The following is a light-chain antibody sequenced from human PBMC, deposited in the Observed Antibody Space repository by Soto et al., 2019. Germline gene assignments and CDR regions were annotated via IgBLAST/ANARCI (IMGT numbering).Light chain of an antibody. CDR2: QAS. CDR1: QDISRS. J-gene: IGKJ2*01. Sequence: DIPMTQSPSTLSASVGDRVTVTCRASQDISRSLAWYQQKPGQAPKLLMYQASNLEREVPSRFSGSGSGTEFTLTISSLQPDDFATYYCQQYKHYSPYTFGQGTKLEI. V-gene: IGKV1-5*03. CDR3: QQYKHYSPYT.